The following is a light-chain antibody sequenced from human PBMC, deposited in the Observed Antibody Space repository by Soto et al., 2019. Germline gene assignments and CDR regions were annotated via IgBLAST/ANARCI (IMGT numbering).Light chain of an antibody. CDR2: GAS. V-gene: IGKV3-20*01. Sequence: EIVMKPSPGTLSLSPGERATLSCRASQSVSDGYLAWYQQKPGQAPRLVISGASTRATGIPDRFRGSGSGTAFTLTISSLEPEDLAVYYCQQYVSTPYTFGQGTILEIK. CDR1: QSVSDGY. CDR3: QQYVSTPYT. J-gene: IGKJ2*01.